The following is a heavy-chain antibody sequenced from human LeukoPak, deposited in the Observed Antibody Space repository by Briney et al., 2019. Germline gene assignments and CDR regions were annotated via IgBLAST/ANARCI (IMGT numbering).Heavy chain of an antibody. Sequence: PSQTLSLTCTVSGGSISSGGYYWSWIRQHPGKGLEWIGYIYYSGSPYYNPSLKSRVTISVDTSKTQFSLQLRSVTAADTAVYYCARVIRYYYGSGSLCWFDPWGQGTLVTVSS. J-gene: IGHJ5*02. CDR1: GGSISSGGYY. V-gene: IGHV4-31*03. CDR3: ARVIRYYYGSGSLCWFDP. D-gene: IGHD3-10*01. CDR2: IYYSGSP.